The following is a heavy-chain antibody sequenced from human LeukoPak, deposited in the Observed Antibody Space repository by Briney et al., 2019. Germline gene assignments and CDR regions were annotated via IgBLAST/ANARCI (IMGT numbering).Heavy chain of an antibody. CDR1: GGSFSGYY. CDR3: ARGGASYDYVWGSYRPNNNWFDP. D-gene: IGHD3-16*02. J-gene: IGHJ5*02. CDR2: INHSGST. V-gene: IGHV4-34*01. Sequence: PSETLSLTXAVYGGSFSGYYWSWIRQTPGKGLEWIGEINHSGSTNYNPSLKSRVTISVDTSKNQFSLKLSSVTAADTAVYYCARGGASYDYVWGSYRPNNNWFDPWGQGTLVTVSS.